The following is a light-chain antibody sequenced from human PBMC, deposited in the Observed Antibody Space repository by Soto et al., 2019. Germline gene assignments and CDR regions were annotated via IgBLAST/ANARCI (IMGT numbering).Light chain of an antibody. V-gene: IGKV3-11*01. CDR2: DAS. CDR1: QSVTNY. Sequence: EFVLTQSPGTLSLSPGERATLSCRASQSVTNYIAWYQQRPGQAPRLLIYDASNRATGVPARFSGSRSGTDFTLTISDLEPADFGLYYCQQRLNWPPGFGQGTKV. J-gene: IGKJ1*01. CDR3: QQRLNWPPG.